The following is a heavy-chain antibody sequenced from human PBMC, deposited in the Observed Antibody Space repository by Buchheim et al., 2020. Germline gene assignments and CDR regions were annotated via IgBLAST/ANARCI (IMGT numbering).Heavy chain of an antibody. J-gene: IGHJ6*02. CDR2: IGTAGDT. CDR3: ARDLGYYGMDV. Sequence: EVQLVESGGGLVQPGGSLRLSCAASGFTFSSYDMHWVRQATGKGLEWVSAIGTAGDTHYPGSVKGRFPLSSENAKNPLYLQMNSLRAGDTAVYYCARDLGYYGMDVWGQGTT. D-gene: IGHD3-10*01. V-gene: IGHV3-13*01. CDR1: GFTFSSYD.